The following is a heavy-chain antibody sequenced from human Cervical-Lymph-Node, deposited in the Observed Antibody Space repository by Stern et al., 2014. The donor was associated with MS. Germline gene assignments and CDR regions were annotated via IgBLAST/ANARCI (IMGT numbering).Heavy chain of an antibody. CDR3: AKQPGIVGRLDY. CDR1: GFTFRYHG. CDR2: VSYDGNSK. Sequence: MQLVESGGGVVQPGRSLRLSCAASGFTFRYHGIHWVRQAPGTGLEWVAFVSYDGNSKYYRDSVRGRFTISRDNSKNTVYLQMNGLSAEDTAVYYCAKQPGIVGRLDYWGQGTLVTVSS. V-gene: IGHV3-30*18. D-gene: IGHD1-26*01. J-gene: IGHJ4*02.